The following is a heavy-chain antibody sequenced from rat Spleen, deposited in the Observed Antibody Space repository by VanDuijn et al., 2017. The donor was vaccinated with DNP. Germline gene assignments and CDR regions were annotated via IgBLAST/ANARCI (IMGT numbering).Heavy chain of an antibody. V-gene: IGHV2S12*01. CDR2: ISSGGST. CDR3: ARSGEGYDYFDY. Sequence: QVQLKESGPGLVQPSQTLSLTCTVSGFSLTNYGVSWVRQPPGKGLEWIAAISSGGSTYYNSLFKFRLSISRDTSKSQVLLKMNSLQTEDTAMYFCARSGEGYDYFDYWGPGTMVTVSS. D-gene: IGHD1-7*01. J-gene: IGHJ1*01. CDR1: GFSLTNYG.